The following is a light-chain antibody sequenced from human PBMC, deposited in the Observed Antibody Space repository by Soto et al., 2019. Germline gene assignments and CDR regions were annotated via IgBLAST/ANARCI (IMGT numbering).Light chain of an antibody. V-gene: IGKV3-15*01. CDR3: QQYNNWPPWT. CDR1: QSVSSN. J-gene: IGKJ1*01. Sequence: EIVMTQSPATLSVSPGERATLSCRASQSVSSNLAWYQQKPGQAPRLLIYGASTSATGIPDRFSGSGSGTEFTLTISRLQSEDFAVYYCQQYNNWPPWTFGQGTKVEIK. CDR2: GAS.